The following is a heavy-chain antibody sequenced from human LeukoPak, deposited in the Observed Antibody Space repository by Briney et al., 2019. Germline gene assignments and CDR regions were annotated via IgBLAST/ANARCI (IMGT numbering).Heavy chain of an antibody. Sequence: SETLSIPCSVSGGSISSGGYYWSWLRPHPGKGLEWIGYIYYSGSTYYNPSLKSRVTISVDTSKNQFSLKLSSVTAADTAVYYCARRMPAVDGDYNNWFDPWGQGTLVTVSS. V-gene: IGHV4-31*03. CDR3: ARRMPAVDGDYNNWFDP. CDR1: GGSISSGGYY. D-gene: IGHD4-17*01. J-gene: IGHJ5*02. CDR2: IYYSGST.